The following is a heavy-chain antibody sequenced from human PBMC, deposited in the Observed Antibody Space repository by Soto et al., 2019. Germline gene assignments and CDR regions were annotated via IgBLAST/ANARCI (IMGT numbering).Heavy chain of an antibody. Sequence: ASVKLSCKASGYTFTSYGISWVRQAPGQGLEWMGWISAYNGNTNYAQKLQGRVTMTTDTSTSTAYMELRSLRSDDTAVYYCARFRRGLYGDYPDYWGQGTLVTVSS. J-gene: IGHJ4*02. V-gene: IGHV1-18*01. CDR3: ARFRRGLYGDYPDY. CDR2: ISAYNGNT. CDR1: GYTFTSYG. D-gene: IGHD4-17*01.